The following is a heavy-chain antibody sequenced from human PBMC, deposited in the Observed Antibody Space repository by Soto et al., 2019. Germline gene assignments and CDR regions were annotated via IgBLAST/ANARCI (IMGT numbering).Heavy chain of an antibody. CDR3: ARWWSGSRQGFDP. V-gene: IGHV4-31*03. CDR1: GGSISSGDYY. CDR2: IYYSGST. D-gene: IGHD3-3*01. J-gene: IGHJ5*02. Sequence: QVQLQESGPGLVKPSQTLSLTCTVSGGSISSGDYYWSWIRQHPGKGLEWIGYIYYSGSTYYNPSLKCRVTXSXDXPKHQFSLQLSSVTAADTAVYYCARWWSGSRQGFDPWGQGTLVTVSS.